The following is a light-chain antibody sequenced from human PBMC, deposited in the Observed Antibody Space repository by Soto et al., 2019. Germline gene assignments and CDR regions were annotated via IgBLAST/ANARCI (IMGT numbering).Light chain of an antibody. CDR2: WAS. V-gene: IGKV4-1*01. Sequence: DIVMTQSPDSLAVSLGERATMNCKCSRSVLYKSNNKNHLAWYQHKPGQPPRLLIYWASTRESGVPDRFSGSGSGTDFTLTISSLQAEGVAVYYCQQYYTTPRTFGQGTKVDIK. CDR1: RSVLYKSNNKNH. J-gene: IGKJ1*01. CDR3: QQYYTTPRT.